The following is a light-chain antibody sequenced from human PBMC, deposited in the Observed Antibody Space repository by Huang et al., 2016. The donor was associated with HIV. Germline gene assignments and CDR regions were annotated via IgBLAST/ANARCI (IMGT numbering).Light chain of an antibody. J-gene: IGKJ1*01. V-gene: IGKV1-6*02. Sequence: AIQLTQSPSSLSASVGDRVTITCRASQDITNDLGWYQQKPGKAPKLLISAASTLRSGVPSRFSGSGSGTDFTLTISSLQPEDFGTYFCLQDFNYPRTFGQGTRVEIK. CDR1: QDITND. CDR3: LQDFNYPRT. CDR2: AAS.